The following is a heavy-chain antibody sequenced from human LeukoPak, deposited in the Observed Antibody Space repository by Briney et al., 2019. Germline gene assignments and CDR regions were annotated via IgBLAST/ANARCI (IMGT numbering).Heavy chain of an antibody. J-gene: IGHJ4*02. CDR3: STATHD. CDR2: IKTKTDSETP. Sequence: PGGSLTLSCAAPGFTFSNAWMSWVRQAPGKGLEWVGRIKTKTDSETPDYAAPVKGRFTISRDDSKNTLYLLMNSLKTEDTAVYYCSTATHDWGQGTLVTVSS. V-gene: IGHV3-15*01. CDR1: GFTFSNAW.